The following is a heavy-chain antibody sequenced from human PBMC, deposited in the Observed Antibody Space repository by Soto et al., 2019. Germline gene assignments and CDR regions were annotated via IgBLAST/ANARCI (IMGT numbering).Heavy chain of an antibody. Sequence: PGESLKISCKVSGYDFTNYWIAWVRQMPGKALEWMGIIYPDDSDTRYSPSFQGQVIISVDMSISTAYLQWSRLKASDTAIYYCARGGWKRGFSYGSRYNWFDPWGQGTLVTVSS. CDR2: IYPDDSDT. J-gene: IGHJ5*02. CDR1: GYDFTNYW. CDR3: ARGGWKRGFSYGSRYNWFDP. D-gene: IGHD5-18*01. V-gene: IGHV5-51*01.